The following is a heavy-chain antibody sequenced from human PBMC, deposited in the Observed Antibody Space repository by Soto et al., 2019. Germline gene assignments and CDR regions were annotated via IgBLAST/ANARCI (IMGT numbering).Heavy chain of an antibody. CDR1: GYTFTTND. D-gene: IGHD6-13*01. J-gene: IGHJ4*02. CDR2: MKPKTGDS. V-gene: IGHV1-8*01. Sequence: GASVKVSCKASGYTFTTNDIDWVRQASGQGLEWLGWMKPKTGDSGSVQDFQGRITMTRDTATSTAYMELSNLRSEDTAVYYCARGGPAAGFDLWGQGTLVTVSS. CDR3: ARGGPAAGFDL.